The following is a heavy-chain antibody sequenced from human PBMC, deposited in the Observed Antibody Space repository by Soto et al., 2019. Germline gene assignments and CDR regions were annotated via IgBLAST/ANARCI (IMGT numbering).Heavy chain of an antibody. CDR2: IQNPGSI. CDR3: GRSVPGTPGSDY. CDR1: GDSISNYF. V-gene: IGHV4-59*01. Sequence: QVQLQESGPGLVKPSETLSLTCTVSGDSISNYFWSWIRHPPGKVLEWLGFIQNPGSIYYNPSLKRPLIVSVDACNSQFSLKVTSLTPADTAVYYCGRSVPGTPGSDYWGQGILVTVSS. D-gene: IGHD6-19*01. J-gene: IGHJ4*02.